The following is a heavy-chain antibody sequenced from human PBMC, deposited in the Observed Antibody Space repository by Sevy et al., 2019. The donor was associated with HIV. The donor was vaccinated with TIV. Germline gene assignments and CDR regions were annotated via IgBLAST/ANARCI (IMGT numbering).Heavy chain of an antibody. CDR2: IKQDGSEK. CDR1: GFTFSSYW. D-gene: IGHD2-2*01. J-gene: IGHJ3*02. Sequence: GGSLRLSCAASGFTFSSYWMSWVRQAPGKGLEWVANIKQDGSEKYYVDSVKGRFTISRDNAKNSLYLQMNSLRAEDTAVYYCARDCSSTSCSEWAFDIWGQGTMVTVSS. V-gene: IGHV3-7*01. CDR3: ARDCSSTSCSEWAFDI.